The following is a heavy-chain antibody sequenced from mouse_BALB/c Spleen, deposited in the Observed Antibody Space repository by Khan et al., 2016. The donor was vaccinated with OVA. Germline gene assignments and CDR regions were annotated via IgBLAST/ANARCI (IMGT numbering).Heavy chain of an antibody. CDR1: GFSLINYG. D-gene: IGHD4-1*01. CDR3: AKWGTGYYATDY. V-gene: IGHV2-3*01. J-gene: IGHJ4*01. CDR2: IWGDGST. Sequence: QVQLKESGPGLVAPAQSLSITCTVSGFSLINYGVNWVRQPPGKGLEWVGVIWGDGSTNYHSALISRLSIKKDNSKSQVFLNLNSLQTDDTATYYCAKWGTGYYATDYWGQGTSVTVSS.